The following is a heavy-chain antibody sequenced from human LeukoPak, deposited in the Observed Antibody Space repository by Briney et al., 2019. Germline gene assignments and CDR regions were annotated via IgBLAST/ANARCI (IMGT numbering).Heavy chain of an antibody. D-gene: IGHD1-14*01. Sequence: GASVKVSCKASRYTFTSYDINWVRQAPGQGLEWMGRINPNSGGTDSAQKFQGRVTMTRDTSMNTAYMELSRLRSDDTAVYYCARDLSGISSATDAFDMWGQGTMVTVSS. J-gene: IGHJ3*02. CDR1: RYTFTSYD. CDR2: INPNSGGT. V-gene: IGHV1-2*06. CDR3: ARDLSGISSATDAFDM.